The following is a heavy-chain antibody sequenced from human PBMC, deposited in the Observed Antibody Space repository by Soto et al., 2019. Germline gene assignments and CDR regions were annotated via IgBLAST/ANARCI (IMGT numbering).Heavy chain of an antibody. J-gene: IGHJ4*02. V-gene: IGHV3-30*18. CDR3: AKDRWGDFGDLNLPGY. CDR2: ISDDGSSK. Sequence: QVLLVESGGGVVQPGRSLRLSCAVSGFTFSSFGMHWVRQAPGKGLEWGAVISDDGSSKHYADSLKGRFTISRDNSNNTLYLQMDSLGPEDTAVYYCAKDRWGDFGDLNLPGYWGQGTLVTVSS. CDR1: GFTFSSFG. D-gene: IGHD4-17*01.